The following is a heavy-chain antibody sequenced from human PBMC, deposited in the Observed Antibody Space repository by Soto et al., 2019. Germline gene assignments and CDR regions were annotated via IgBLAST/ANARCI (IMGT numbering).Heavy chain of an antibody. Sequence: GGSLRLSCAASGFTFSSYAMSWVRQAPGKGLEWVSAISGSGGSTYYADSVKGRFTISRDNSKNTLYLQMNSLRAEDTAVYYCARSPRYSSGWYQFTHWGQGTLVTVSS. D-gene: IGHD6-19*01. J-gene: IGHJ1*01. CDR1: GFTFSSYA. CDR2: ISGSGGST. V-gene: IGHV3-23*01. CDR3: ARSPRYSSGWYQFTH.